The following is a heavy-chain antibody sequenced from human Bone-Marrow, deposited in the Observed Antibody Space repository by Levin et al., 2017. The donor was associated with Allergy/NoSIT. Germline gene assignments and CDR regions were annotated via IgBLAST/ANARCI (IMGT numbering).Heavy chain of an antibody. CDR1: GFSLTTAGVG. Sequence: VSGPTLVNPTTTVTLTCTFSGFSLTTAGVGVSWVRPPPGKALEWVAVIYWNEDKRYSPSLERRLIINKDTAKHQVGLIITNLYPVDTATYYCAHVACHLGYARDVWGQGTTVTVSS. D-gene: IGHD2-21*01. V-gene: IGHV2-5*01. CDR2: IYWNEDK. CDR3: AHVACHLGYARDV. J-gene: IGHJ6*02.